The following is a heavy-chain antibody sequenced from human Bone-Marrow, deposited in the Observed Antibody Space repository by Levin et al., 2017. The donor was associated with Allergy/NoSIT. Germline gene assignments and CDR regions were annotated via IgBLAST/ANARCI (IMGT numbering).Heavy chain of an antibody. D-gene: IGHD5-12*01. V-gene: IGHV4-31*03. CDR1: GGSISSGGYY. CDR3: ARDLGGYDYRGHYLDY. J-gene: IGHJ4*02. Sequence: SETLSLTCIVSGGSISSGGYYWSWIRQHPGKGLEWIGYIYYSGSTYYNPSLKSRVTISVDTSKNQFSLKLSSVTAADTAVYYCARDLGGYDYRGHYLDYWGQGTLVTVSS. CDR2: IYYSGST.